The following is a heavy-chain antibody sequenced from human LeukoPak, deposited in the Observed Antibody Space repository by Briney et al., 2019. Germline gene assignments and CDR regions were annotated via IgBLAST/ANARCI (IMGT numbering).Heavy chain of an antibody. D-gene: IGHD3-22*01. CDR1: GYTFTDYY. V-gene: IGHV1-2*02. J-gene: IGHJ4*02. Sequence: ASVKVSCSPSGYTFTDYYIHWVRQAPGQGLEWMGWINPNSGGTNYAQKFQGSVTMTRDTSISTAYTELSRLISDDTAVYYCASSDTSVYNPIDYWGQGTLVTVSS. CDR3: ASSDTSVYNPIDY. CDR2: INPNSGGT.